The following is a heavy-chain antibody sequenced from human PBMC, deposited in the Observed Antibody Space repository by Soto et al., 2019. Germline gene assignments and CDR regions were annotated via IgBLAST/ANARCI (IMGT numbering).Heavy chain of an antibody. V-gene: IGHV3-30-3*01. J-gene: IGHJ4*02. CDR3: ARGGGVEMATIDYFDY. CDR1: GFTFSSYA. Sequence: QVQLVESGGGVVQPGRSLRLSCAASGFTFSSYAMHWVRQAPGKGLEWVAVISYDGSNKYYADSVKGRFTISRDNSKNTLYLQMNSLRAEDTAVYYCARGGGVEMATIDYFDYWGQGTLVTVSS. D-gene: IGHD5-12*01. CDR2: ISYDGSNK.